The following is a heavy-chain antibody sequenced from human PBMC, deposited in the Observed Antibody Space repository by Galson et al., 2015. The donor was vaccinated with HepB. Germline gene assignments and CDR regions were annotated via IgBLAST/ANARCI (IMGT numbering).Heavy chain of an antibody. V-gene: IGHV3-23*01. D-gene: IGHD1-26*01. CDR1: GFSISNYG. J-gene: IGHJ3*01. Sequence: SLRLSCAASGFSISNYGMNWVRQAPGKGLEWVSVISDSADRTHYADSVEGRFTISRDNFRNTLFLRLDSLRAEDTALYYCVKGGGIEKPDNTFDVWGLGTMVTVAS. CDR3: VKGGGIEKPDNTFDV. CDR2: ISDSADRT.